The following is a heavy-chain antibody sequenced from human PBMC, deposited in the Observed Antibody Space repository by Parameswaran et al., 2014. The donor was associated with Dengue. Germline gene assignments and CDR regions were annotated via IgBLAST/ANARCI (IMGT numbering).Heavy chain of an antibody. D-gene: IGHD3-22*01. J-gene: IGHJ4*02. V-gene: IGHV1-18*01. Sequence: WVRQAPGQGFEWMGWISAYNGNTNYAQKLQGRVTMTTDTSTSTAYMELRSLRSDDTAVYYCARVPTYYYDSSQFDYWGQGTLVTVSS. CDR3: ARVPTYYYDSSQFDY. CDR2: ISAYNGNT.